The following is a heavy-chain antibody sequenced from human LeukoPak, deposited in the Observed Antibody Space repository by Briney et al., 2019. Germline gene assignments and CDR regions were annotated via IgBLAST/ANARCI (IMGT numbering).Heavy chain of an antibody. V-gene: IGHV3-11*01. J-gene: IGHJ5*02. D-gene: IGHD2-8*01. Sequence: GGSLRLSCEATGFIFSSFYMAWIRQAPGKGLEWLSYISGSADRIVYADSVKGRFTVSRDNAKNTLFLQMNSLGAEDTAVYYCSRDWRNGGFHPWGQGTLVTVSS. CDR1: GFIFSSFY. CDR3: SRDWRNGGFHP. CDR2: ISGSADRI.